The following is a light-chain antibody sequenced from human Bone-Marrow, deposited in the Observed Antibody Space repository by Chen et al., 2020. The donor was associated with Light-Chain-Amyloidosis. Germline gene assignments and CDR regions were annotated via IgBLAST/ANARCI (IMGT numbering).Light chain of an antibody. CDR3: QQYKKWPPFT. Sequence: EIVMTQSPATLSVSPGERVTLSCRASQSISNNLAWYQQKAGQAPRLLIYGASTRATGIPERFSGSGSGTDFTLSISSLQSEDFALYYCQQYKKWPPFTFGEGTKVEIK. V-gene: IGKV3-15*01. CDR1: QSISNN. CDR2: GAS. J-gene: IGKJ4*01.